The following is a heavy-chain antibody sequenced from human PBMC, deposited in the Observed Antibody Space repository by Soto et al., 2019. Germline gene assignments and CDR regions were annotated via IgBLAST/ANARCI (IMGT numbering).Heavy chain of an antibody. V-gene: IGHV3-74*01. J-gene: IGHJ1*01. CDR1: GFTFSSYW. CDR3: ARGDRYGGAEYFQY. CDR2: INSDSSSK. Sequence: EVQLVESGGGLVQPGGSLRLSCAASGFTFSSYWMHWVRQAPGKGLVWVSRINSDSSSKTYADSVKGRFTISRDNAKNMLYVQLNNLRAEDTAVYYCARGDRYGGAEYFQYWGQGTLVTVSS. D-gene: IGHD4-17*01.